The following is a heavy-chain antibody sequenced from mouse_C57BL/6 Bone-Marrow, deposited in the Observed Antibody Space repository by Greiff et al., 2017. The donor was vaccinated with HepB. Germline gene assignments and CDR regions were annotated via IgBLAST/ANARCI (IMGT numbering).Heavy chain of an antibody. CDR1: GYTFTSYW. D-gene: IGHD1-1*01. Sequence: VQLQQSGAELVKPEASVKLSCKASGYTFTSYWMHWVKQRPGQGLEWIGMIHPNSGSTNYNEKFKRKATLTVDKSSSTAYMQLSSLTSEDSAVYYCARLYYGSSYFDYWGQGTTLTVSS. CDR3: ARLYYGSSYFDY. V-gene: IGHV1-64*01. J-gene: IGHJ2*01. CDR2: IHPNSGST.